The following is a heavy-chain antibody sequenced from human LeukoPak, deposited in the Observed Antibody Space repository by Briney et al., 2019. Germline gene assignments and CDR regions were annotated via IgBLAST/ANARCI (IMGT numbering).Heavy chain of an antibody. D-gene: IGHD3-22*01. V-gene: IGHV3-7*01. Sequence: GGSLRLSCAASGFTFSSYWMNWARQAPGKGLEWVASINHNGNVNYYVDSVKGRFTISRDNAQNSLYLQMNSLRAEDTAVYYCARDRGYYAFDYWGQGTLVTVSS. J-gene: IGHJ4*02. CDR2: INHNGNVN. CDR1: GFTFSSYW. CDR3: ARDRGYYAFDY.